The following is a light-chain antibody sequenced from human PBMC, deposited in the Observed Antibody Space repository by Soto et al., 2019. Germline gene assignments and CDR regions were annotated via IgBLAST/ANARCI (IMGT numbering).Light chain of an antibody. CDR1: QSISTY. Sequence: QMTQGGASLSASVGYTVTITCRASQSISTYLNWYQHKPGKAPKVLINGASRLHTGVPSRFSGSGSGTDFTLTISSLQPEDFATYYCQQSYSSPPTFGQGTKVDI. CDR2: GAS. J-gene: IGKJ1*01. V-gene: IGKV1-39*01. CDR3: QQSYSSPPT.